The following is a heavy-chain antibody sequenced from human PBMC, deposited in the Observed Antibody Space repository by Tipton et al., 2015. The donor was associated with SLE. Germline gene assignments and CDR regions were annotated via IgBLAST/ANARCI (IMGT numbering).Heavy chain of an antibody. J-gene: IGHJ4*02. CDR1: GDSVSSSSYY. Sequence: TLSLTCTVSGDSVSSSSYYWGWIRQPPGKGLEWIGSIHYGGSTYYNPSLESRVIISVDTSKKQFSLKLSSVTAADTAVYYCARALYSSGWYADYWGQGTLVTVSS. CDR3: ARALYSSGWYADY. D-gene: IGHD6-19*01. CDR2: IHYGGST. V-gene: IGHV4-39*01.